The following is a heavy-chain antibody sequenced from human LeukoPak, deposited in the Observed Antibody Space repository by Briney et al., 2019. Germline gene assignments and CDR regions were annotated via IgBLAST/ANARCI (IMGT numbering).Heavy chain of an antibody. V-gene: IGHV3-30*02. CDR1: RFTFSNYG. Sequence: GGSLRLSCATSRFTFSNYGMYWVRQAPGKRLEWVAFIRYDGNDKFYSVSVKGRFTIARDTSRNTLYPQMNSLRLDDTAVYYCAKDLMRDRWFGESWGQGTLVTVSS. CDR3: AKDLMRDRWFGES. J-gene: IGHJ5*02. CDR2: IRYDGNDK. D-gene: IGHD3-10*01.